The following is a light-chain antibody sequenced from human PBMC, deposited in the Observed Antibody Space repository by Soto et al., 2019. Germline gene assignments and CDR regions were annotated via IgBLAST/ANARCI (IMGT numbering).Light chain of an antibody. CDR3: CSYAGRFTLL. Sequence: QSVLTQPRSVSGSPGQSVTISCTGTSSYVGGYNYVSWYQQYPGKAPKLMIYDVSKRPSGVPDRFSGSKSGNTASLTISGLQAEDEADYYCCSYAGRFTLLFGGGTKLTVL. J-gene: IGLJ2*01. CDR1: SSYVGGYNY. CDR2: DVS. V-gene: IGLV2-11*01.